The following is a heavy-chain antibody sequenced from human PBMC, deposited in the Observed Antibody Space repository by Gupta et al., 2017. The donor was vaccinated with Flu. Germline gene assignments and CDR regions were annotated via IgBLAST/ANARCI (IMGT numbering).Heavy chain of an antibody. Sequence: QVQLQESGPGLVKPSQTLSLTCSVSGGYISSGTYYWSWIRQTAGKGLEWIGRIYTVGNSGSTNYNPSFKSRATISVDTSKNQFFLKLSFVTATATAVYYCTSDPRVSRTPEWGQGALVTVSS. V-gene: IGHV4-61*02. CDR1: GGYISSGTYY. CDR2: IYTVGNSGST. J-gene: IGHJ4*02. D-gene: IGHD6-13*01. CDR3: TSDPRVSRTPE.